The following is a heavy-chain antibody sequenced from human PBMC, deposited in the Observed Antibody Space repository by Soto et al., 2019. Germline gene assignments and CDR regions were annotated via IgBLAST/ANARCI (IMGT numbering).Heavy chain of an antibody. CDR3: ARDQLYYNDISGRPLNAFDV. Sequence: GGSLRLSCAPSGFTFRNYSMNWVRQAPGKGLERVSYIGIGSSTKYYADSVKGRFTISRDNAKNSLYLQMNSLRAEGTAVYYCARDQLYYNDISGRPLNAFDVWGQGTMVTVSS. J-gene: IGHJ3*01. CDR1: GFTFRNYS. V-gene: IGHV3-48*01. CDR2: IGIGSSTK. D-gene: IGHD3-22*01.